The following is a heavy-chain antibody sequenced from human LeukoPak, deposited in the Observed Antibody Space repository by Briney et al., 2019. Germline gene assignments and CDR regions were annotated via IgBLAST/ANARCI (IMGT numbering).Heavy chain of an antibody. V-gene: IGHV1-2*02. CDR3: ARFWHCGFSTCWAVNGFDY. Sequence: ASVKVPCKASGYTFTGYYMHWVRQAPGQGLEWMGWIDSNSGETHYAQKFQGRFTMTKDTSIKTAYMELSSLRSDDTAIYYCARFWHCGFSTCWAVNGFDYWGQGTEVTVSP. D-gene: IGHD2-21*01. CDR2: IDSNSGET. CDR1: GYTFTGYY. J-gene: IGHJ3*01.